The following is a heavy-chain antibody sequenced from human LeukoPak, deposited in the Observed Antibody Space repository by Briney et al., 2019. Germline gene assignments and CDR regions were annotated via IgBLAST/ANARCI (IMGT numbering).Heavy chain of an antibody. CDR3: ARANYDGSDY. CDR1: GGSISSYY. CDR2: IYTSGTT. Sequence: KPSETLSLTCTVSGGSISSYYWSWFRQPAGKGLEWIGRIYTSGTTNYNPSLKSRVTMSVGTSKNQFSLKMRSVTAADTAVYYCARANYDGSDYWGQGTLVTVSS. D-gene: IGHD3-22*01. V-gene: IGHV4-4*07. J-gene: IGHJ4*02.